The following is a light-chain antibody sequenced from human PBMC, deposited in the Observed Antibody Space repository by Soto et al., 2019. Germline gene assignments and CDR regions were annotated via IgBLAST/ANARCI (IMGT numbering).Light chain of an antibody. Sequence: QSALTQPASVSGSPGQSITISCTGTNSDVGGYNYVSWYQHHPGKAPKLMIYEVSNRPSGVSNRFSGSKSGNTASLTISGLQAEDEADYYCTSYTTSNTVEFGGGTKLTVL. V-gene: IGLV2-14*01. CDR1: NSDVGGYNY. CDR2: EVS. CDR3: TSYTTSNTVE. J-gene: IGLJ2*01.